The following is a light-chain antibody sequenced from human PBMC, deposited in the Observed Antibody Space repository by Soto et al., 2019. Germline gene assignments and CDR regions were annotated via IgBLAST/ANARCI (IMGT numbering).Light chain of an antibody. V-gene: IGKV3-20*01. CDR1: QSVSSSY. Sequence: EIVLTQSPDTLSLSPGERATLSCRASQSVSSSYLAWYQQTPGQAPRLLIHGTSNRATGIPDRFSGSGSGTDFTLTISRLEPEDFAVYYCQQYGNSRWTFGQGTKV. CDR3: QQYGNSRWT. J-gene: IGKJ1*01. CDR2: GTS.